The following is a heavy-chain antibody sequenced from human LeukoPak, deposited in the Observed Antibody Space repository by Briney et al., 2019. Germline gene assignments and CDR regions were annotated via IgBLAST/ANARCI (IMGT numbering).Heavy chain of an antibody. Sequence: GGSLRLSCAASGFTFSSYGMHWVRQAPGKGLEWVAVISYDGSNKYYADSVKGRFTISRDNSKNTLYLQMNSLRAEDTAVYYCAKDLTQGASSGYYYWGQGTLVTVSS. V-gene: IGHV3-30*18. CDR3: AKDLTQGASSGYYY. D-gene: IGHD3-22*01. J-gene: IGHJ4*02. CDR1: GFTFSSYG. CDR2: ISYDGSNK.